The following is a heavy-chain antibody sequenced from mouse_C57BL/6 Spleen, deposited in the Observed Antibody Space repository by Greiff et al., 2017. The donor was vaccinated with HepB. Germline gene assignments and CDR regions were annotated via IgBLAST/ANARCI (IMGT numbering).Heavy chain of an antibody. CDR3: ARRGAYDYDGFAY. CDR2: IYPGSGNT. D-gene: IGHD2-4*01. J-gene: IGHJ3*01. V-gene: IGHV1-76*01. CDR1: GYTFTDYY. Sequence: VQGVESGAELVRPGASVKLSCKASGYTFTDYYINWVKQRPGQGLEWIARIYPGSGNTYYNEKFKGKATLTAEKSSSTAYMQLSSLTSEDSAVYFCARRGAYDYDGFAYWGQGTLVTVSA.